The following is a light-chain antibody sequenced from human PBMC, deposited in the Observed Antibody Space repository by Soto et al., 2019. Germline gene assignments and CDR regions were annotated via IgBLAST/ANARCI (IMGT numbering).Light chain of an antibody. CDR2: GIS. V-gene: IGKV3-20*01. CDR3: EQYGSSPRT. J-gene: IGKJ1*01. Sequence: EIVLTQSPGTLSLSPGVRATLSCRASQSVSSSYFAWYQQKPGQAPRLLIYGISDRATGIPDRFSGSGSGTDFTLTISRLEPEDFAVYYCEQYGSSPRTFGQGTKVDIK. CDR1: QSVSSSY.